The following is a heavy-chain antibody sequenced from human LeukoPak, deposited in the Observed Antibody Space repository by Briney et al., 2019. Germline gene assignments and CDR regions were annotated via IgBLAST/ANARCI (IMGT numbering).Heavy chain of an antibody. CDR3: AKVGDSSGYDY. J-gene: IGHJ4*02. CDR2: ISYDGSNK. Sequence: GGSLRLSCAASGFTFSSYGMHWVRQAPGKGLEWVAVISYDGSNKYYADSVKGRFTISRDNSENTLYLQMNSLRAEDTAVYYCAKVGDSSGYDYWGQGTLVTVSS. V-gene: IGHV3-30*18. D-gene: IGHD3-22*01. CDR1: GFTFSSYG.